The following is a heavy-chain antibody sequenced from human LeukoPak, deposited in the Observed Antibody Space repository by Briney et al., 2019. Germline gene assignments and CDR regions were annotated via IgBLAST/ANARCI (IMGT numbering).Heavy chain of an antibody. CDR1: LFIFTSYA. V-gene: IGHV3-21*01. CDR3: ARDYQGGFAP. CDR2: IISDSTYK. Sequence: GGSLRHSRVPSLFIFTSYAMSSVRPAPAKGLEWVSSIISDSTYKYYAGSAKGRFTISRDNTKSSLYLQMNALRAEDRAVYYCARDYQGGFAPWGQGTLVTVSS. J-gene: IGHJ5*02. D-gene: IGHD2-2*01.